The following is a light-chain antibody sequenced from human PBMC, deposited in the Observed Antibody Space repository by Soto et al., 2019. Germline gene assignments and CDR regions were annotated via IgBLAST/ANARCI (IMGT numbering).Light chain of an antibody. CDR2: GAS. Sequence: EIVLTQSPGTLSLSPGERATLSCRASQSVTTSYLAWYQRKPGQAPRLLIYGASSSATGIPNRFSGSGSGTDFTLTISRLEPADCAVYYCQHYGSSPRFGQGTKVEIK. CDR3: QHYGSSPR. J-gene: IGKJ1*01. V-gene: IGKV3-20*01. CDR1: QSVTTSY.